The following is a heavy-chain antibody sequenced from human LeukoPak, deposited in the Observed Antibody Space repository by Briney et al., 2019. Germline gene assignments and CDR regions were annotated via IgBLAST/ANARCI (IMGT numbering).Heavy chain of an antibody. CDR3: ARDPDGYKFFDY. J-gene: IGHJ4*02. Sequence: SETLSLTCTVADGSISPYYWSWIRQPPGKGLEWLGYIYHSGSTTYNPSLKRRVTMSIDTSKNQFSLNLTSVTAADTAVYFCARDPDGYKFFDYWGRGRPVTVSS. V-gene: IGHV4-59*01. D-gene: IGHD5-24*01. CDR2: IYHSGST. CDR1: DGSISPYY.